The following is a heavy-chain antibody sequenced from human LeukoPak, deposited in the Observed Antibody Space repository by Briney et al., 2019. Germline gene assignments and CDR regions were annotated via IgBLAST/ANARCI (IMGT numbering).Heavy chain of an antibody. D-gene: IGHD3-10*01. CDR2: IKEDGSQK. CDR3: ARGFGDC. CDR1: GFTFSRSW. J-gene: IGHJ4*02. V-gene: IGHV3-7*04. Sequence: GGSVRLSCAASGFTFSRSWMIWVRQAPGKGLEWVANIKEDGSQKFYVDSVKGRFTISRDNARNSLYLQMSSLRAEDTAVYYCARGFGDCWGQGTLVTVSS.